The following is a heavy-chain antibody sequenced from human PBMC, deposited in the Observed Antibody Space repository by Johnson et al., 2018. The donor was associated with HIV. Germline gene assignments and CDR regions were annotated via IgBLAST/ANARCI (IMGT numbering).Heavy chain of an antibody. J-gene: IGHJ3*02. D-gene: IGHD3-9*01. CDR3: ARAEKDIWYDDMLTGYPNALDI. V-gene: IGHV3-11*04. CDR1: AFTLGDYY. CDR2: IIPNCNTI. Sequence: VASARGVLEPGGSTRRFTAASAFTLGDYYMSRIRQAPGKGLDRVSSIIPNCNTIYYATCVAGRLTISRAKAKNSLYLQMNSLRAEDTAVYYCARAEKDIWYDDMLTGYPNALDIWGQGTMVTVSS.